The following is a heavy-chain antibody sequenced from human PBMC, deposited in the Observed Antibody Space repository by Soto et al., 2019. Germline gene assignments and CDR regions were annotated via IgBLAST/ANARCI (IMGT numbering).Heavy chain of an antibody. CDR2: ISFDGRNT. V-gene: IGHV3-30*18. J-gene: IGHJ4*02. CDR1: GFTFNNYG. Sequence: PGWSLRLSCAASGFTFNNYGMHWVRQAPGKGLEWVVFISFDGRNTDYLDSVKGRFTISRDNSKNTLYLEMTSLRAEDTAVYYCVKTSGSGSSHKVGSGAHFDSWGQGX. CDR3: VKTSGSGSSHKVGSGAHFDS. D-gene: IGHD3-10*01.